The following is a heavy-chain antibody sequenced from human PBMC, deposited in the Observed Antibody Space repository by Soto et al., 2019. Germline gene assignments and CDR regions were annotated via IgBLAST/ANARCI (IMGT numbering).Heavy chain of an antibody. CDR3: ARSTMASAFDI. D-gene: IGHD3-10*01. CDR2: ISYDGSNK. V-gene: IGHV3-30-3*01. Sequence: PGGSLRLSCAASGFTFSSYAMHWVRQAPGKGLEWVAVISYDGSNKYYADSVKGRFTISRDNSKNTLYLQMNSLRAEDAAVYYCARSTMASAFDIWGQGTMDTVSS. J-gene: IGHJ3*02. CDR1: GFTFSSYA.